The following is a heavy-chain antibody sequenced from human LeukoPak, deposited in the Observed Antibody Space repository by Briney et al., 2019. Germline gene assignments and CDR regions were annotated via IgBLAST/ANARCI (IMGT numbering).Heavy chain of an antibody. CDR2: IIPIFGTA. D-gene: IGHD3-10*01. CDR1: GGTFSSYA. Sequence: GASVKVSCKASGGTFSSYAISWVRQAPGQGLEWMGGIIPIFGTANCAQKFQGRVTITADKSTSTAYVELSSLRSEDTAVYYCARHYYGSGSQTNNWFDPWGQGTLVTVSS. V-gene: IGHV1-69*06. CDR3: ARHYYGSGSQTNNWFDP. J-gene: IGHJ5*02.